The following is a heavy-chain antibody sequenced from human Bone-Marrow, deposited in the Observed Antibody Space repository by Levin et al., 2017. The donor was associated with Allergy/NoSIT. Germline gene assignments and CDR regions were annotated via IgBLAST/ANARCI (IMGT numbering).Heavy chain of an antibody. V-gene: IGHV3-23*01. J-gene: IGHJ4*02. CDR1: GFTFRTYA. D-gene: IGHD6-19*01. CDR3: AKVGSGWFRNKLDS. CDR2: ISGSGAGT. Sequence: GESLKISCAASGFTFRTYAMSWVRQAPGKGLEWLSGISGSGAGTFYADSVKGRINIPKDNSKKMVYLQLNSLRVEDTAVYYCAKVGSGWFRNKLDSWGQGTLVTVSS.